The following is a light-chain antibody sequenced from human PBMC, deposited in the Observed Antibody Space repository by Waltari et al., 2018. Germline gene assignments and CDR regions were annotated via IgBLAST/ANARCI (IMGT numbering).Light chain of an antibody. J-gene: IGKJ2*01. CDR3: QQYNSWPPHT. CDR2: GAS. Sequence: EIVMTQSPATLSVSPGERATLSCRASQSVSSNLAWYQQKPGQAPSLLIYGASTRATGIPARFSGSGSGTEFTLTISSLRSEDFAVYYCQQYNSWPPHTFGQGTKLEIK. CDR1: QSVSSN. V-gene: IGKV3-15*01.